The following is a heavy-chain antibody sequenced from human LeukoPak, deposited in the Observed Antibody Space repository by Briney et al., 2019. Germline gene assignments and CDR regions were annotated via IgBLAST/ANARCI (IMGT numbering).Heavy chain of an antibody. Sequence: GGSLRLSCAASGFTFSDYYMSWIRQAPGKGLEWVSYISSSGSTIYYADSVKGRFTISRDNAKNSLYLQMNSLRAEDTAVYYCAREIYSSGWYSYYYYGMDVWGQGTTVTVSS. D-gene: IGHD6-19*01. CDR2: ISSSGSTI. V-gene: IGHV3-11*01. CDR1: GFTFSDYY. CDR3: AREIYSSGWYSYYYYGMDV. J-gene: IGHJ6*02.